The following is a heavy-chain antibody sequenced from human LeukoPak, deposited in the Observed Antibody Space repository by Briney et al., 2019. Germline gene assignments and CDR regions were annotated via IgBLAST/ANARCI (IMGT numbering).Heavy chain of an antibody. CDR1: GFTFSSYG. J-gene: IGHJ4*02. Sequence: GGSLRLSCAASGFTFSSYGMHWVRQAPGKGLEWVAFIRYDGRIKYYADSVKGRFTISRDNAKNSLYLQMNSLRAEDTAVYYCARVGGRTDYWGQGTLVTVSS. V-gene: IGHV3-30*02. D-gene: IGHD1-14*01. CDR3: ARVGGRTDY. CDR2: IRYDGRIK.